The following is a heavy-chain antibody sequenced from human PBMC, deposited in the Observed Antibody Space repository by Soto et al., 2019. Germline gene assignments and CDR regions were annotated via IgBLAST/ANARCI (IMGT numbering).Heavy chain of an antibody. D-gene: IGHD4-17*01. V-gene: IGHV3-7*01. Sequence: EVQLVESGGDLVQPGGSLRLSCVASGFTFSNYWMTWVRQAPGKGLEWVANIKEDGSEKYYVDSVKGRFTISRDNAKSSLYLQMNSLRVEDWAVYYCARKGSFRSDYYYFDYWGQGTLVTVSS. CDR1: GFTFSNYW. J-gene: IGHJ4*02. CDR3: ARKGSFRSDYYYFDY. CDR2: IKEDGSEK.